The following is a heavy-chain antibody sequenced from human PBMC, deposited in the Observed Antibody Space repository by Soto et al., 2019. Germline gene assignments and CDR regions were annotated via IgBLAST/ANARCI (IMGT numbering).Heavy chain of an antibody. J-gene: IGHJ4*02. CDR1: GGSISSGGYY. CDR3: ARGRGSIQLLTPAVY. D-gene: IGHD3-16*01. CDR2: IYYSGST. Sequence: QVQLQESGPGLVKPSQTLSLTCTVSGGSISSGGYYWSWIRQHPGKGLEWIGYIYYSGSTYYNPSLKSRVTISVDPSKNQFSLKLSSVTAADTAVYYCARGRGSIQLLTPAVYWGQGTLVTVSS. V-gene: IGHV4-31*03.